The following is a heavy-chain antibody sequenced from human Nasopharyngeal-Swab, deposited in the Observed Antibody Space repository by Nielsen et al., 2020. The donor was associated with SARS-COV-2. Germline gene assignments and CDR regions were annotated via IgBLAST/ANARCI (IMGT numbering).Heavy chain of an antibody. D-gene: IGHD3-10*01. Sequence: ASVKVSCKASGYTFTGYYMHWVRQAPGQGLEWMGWINPNSGGTNYAQKFQGRVTMTRDTSISTAYMELSRLRSDDTAVYYCAREYYYGSGEWVGPGMDAWGQGTTVTVSS. V-gene: IGHV1-2*02. J-gene: IGHJ6*02. CDR1: GYTFTGYY. CDR2: INPNSGGT. CDR3: AREYYYGSGEWVGPGMDA.